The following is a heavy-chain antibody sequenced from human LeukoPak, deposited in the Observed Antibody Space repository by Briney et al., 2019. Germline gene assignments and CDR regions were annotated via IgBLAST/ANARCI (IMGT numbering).Heavy chain of an antibody. J-gene: IGHJ5*02. V-gene: IGHV4-30-4*01. CDR3: ARVAGIITGRRWFDP. CDR2: IYYSGST. D-gene: IGHD1-20*01. CDR1: GGSISSGDYY. Sequence: SETLSLTCTVSGGSISSGDYYWSWIRQPPGKGLEWIGYIYYSGSTYYNPSLKSRVTISVDRSKNQFSLKLSSVTAADTAVYFCARVAGIITGRRWFDPWGQGTLVTVSS.